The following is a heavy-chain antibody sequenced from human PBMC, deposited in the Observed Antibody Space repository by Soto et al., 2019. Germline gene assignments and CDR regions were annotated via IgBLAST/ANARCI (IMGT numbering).Heavy chain of an antibody. CDR1: AGSISPYH. V-gene: IGHV4-59*01. Sequence: SQTRSLTCTGSAGSISPYHWSWIRQPPGKGLEWIGYIYYSGSTNYNPSLKSRVTISVDTSKNQFSLKLSSVTAADTAVYYCARRYGPSFDYWGQGTLVTVS. J-gene: IGHJ4*02. CDR3: ARRYGPSFDY. D-gene: IGHD4-17*01. CDR2: IYYSGST.